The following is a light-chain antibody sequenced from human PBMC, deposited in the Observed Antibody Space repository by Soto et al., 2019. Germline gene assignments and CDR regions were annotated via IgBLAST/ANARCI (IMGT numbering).Light chain of an antibody. CDR1: SSDVGDYNY. V-gene: IGLV2-14*01. CDR3: SSYTSSSTLV. J-gene: IGLJ1*01. CDR2: EVS. Sequence: QSVLTQPASVSGSPGQSITISCTGTSSDVGDYNYVSWYQQHPDKAPQLMMYEVSNRPSGVSNRFSGSKSGNTASLTISGLQAEDEADYYCSSYTSSSTLVFGTGTKLTVL.